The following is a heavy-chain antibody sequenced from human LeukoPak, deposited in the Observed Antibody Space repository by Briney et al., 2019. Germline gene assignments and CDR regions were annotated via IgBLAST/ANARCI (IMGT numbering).Heavy chain of an antibody. D-gene: IGHD1-26*01. CDR1: GGTFNNYS. CDR2: IIPIFGTT. Sequence: GASVKVSCKASGGTFNNYSIGWVRQAPGQRLEWMGDIIPIFGTTNYAQKFQGRVTFTTDGSTSAVYMELSSLRSEDTAVYYCARRRWKSSGSYSFQLWGQGALVTVSS. V-gene: IGHV1-69*05. CDR3: ARRRWKSSGSYSFQL. J-gene: IGHJ1*01.